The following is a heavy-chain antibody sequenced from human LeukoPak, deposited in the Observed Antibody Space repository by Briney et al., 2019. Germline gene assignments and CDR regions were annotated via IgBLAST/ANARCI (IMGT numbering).Heavy chain of an antibody. CDR2: FDPEDGET. CDR3: ATVDVWGSYRPYYFDY. CDR1: GYTLTELS. D-gene: IGHD3-16*02. J-gene: IGHJ4*02. V-gene: IGHV1-24*01. Sequence: ASVKVSCKVSGYTLTELSMHWVRQAPGKGLEWMGGFDPEDGETIYAQKFQGRVTMTEDTSTDTAYMELSSLRSEDTAVYYCATVDVWGSYRPYYFDYWGQGTLVTVSS.